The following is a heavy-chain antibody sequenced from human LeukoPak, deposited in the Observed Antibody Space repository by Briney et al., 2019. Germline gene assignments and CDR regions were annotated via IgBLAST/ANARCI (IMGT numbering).Heavy chain of an antibody. J-gene: IGHJ4*02. CDR3: ARQRRYYDFIWGTYRHFDY. D-gene: IGHD3-16*02. V-gene: IGHV4-39*01. CDR1: GGSISSTSYY. Sequence: SETLSLTCNVSGGSISSTSYYWAWVRQPPGKGLEWIGTIYHSGSTYYNPSLKSRVAISVDTSKNHFSLKVNSVTAADTAVYYCARQRRYYDFIWGTYRHFDYWAQGTLVTVSS. CDR2: IYHSGST.